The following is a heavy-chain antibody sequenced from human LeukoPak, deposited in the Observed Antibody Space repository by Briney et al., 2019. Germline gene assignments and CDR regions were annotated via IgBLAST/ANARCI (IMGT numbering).Heavy chain of an antibody. CDR1: GFNFSSYW. Sequence: GGSLRLSCAASGFNFSSYWMHWVRQTPGKGLVWVSRIDSAGSGTSYADSVKGRFTISRDNAKNTLYLQMNSLRAEDTAVYYCARVESDSSSWWVNFDYWGQGTLVTVSS. J-gene: IGHJ4*02. D-gene: IGHD6-13*01. CDR2: IDSAGSGT. V-gene: IGHV3-74*01. CDR3: ARVESDSSSWWVNFDY.